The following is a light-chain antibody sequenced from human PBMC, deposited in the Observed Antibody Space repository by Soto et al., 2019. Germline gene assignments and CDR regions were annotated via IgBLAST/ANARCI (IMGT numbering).Light chain of an antibody. CDR3: LQSYVTPWT. CDR2: AAS. J-gene: IGKJ1*01. Sequence: DLQMTQSPSSLSASVGDRVTITCRASQSVDDYFSWYQQIPGRAPKLLIYAASHLQSWVPSRFRGSGYGTDFTLTISSLQPEDSAFYYCLQSYVTPWTFGQGTKVEIK. CDR1: QSVDDY. V-gene: IGKV1-39*01.